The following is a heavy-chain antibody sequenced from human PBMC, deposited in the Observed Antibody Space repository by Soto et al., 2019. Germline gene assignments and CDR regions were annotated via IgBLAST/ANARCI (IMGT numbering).Heavy chain of an antibody. CDR3: ARAAQGYCISTSCXDGMDV. CDR1: GYTFTSYG. Sequence: GAAVKVSCKASGYTFTSYGISWGRQAPGQGLEGRGWISAYNGNTKYAQKLQGRVTMTTDTSTSTAYMELRSLRSDDTAVYYCARAAQGYCISTSCXDGMDVWG. J-gene: IGHJ6*02. D-gene: IGHD2-2*01. V-gene: IGHV1-18*01. CDR2: ISAYNGNT.